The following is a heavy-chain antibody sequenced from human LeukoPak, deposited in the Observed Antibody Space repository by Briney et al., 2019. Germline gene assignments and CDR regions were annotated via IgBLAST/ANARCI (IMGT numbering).Heavy chain of an antibody. CDR2: IYYSGST. V-gene: IGHV4-30-4*01. D-gene: IGHD3-9*01. Sequence: SQTLSLTCTVSGGSISSGDYYWSWIRQPPGKGLEWIGYIYYSGSTYYNPSLKSRVTISVDTSKNQFSLKLSSVTAADTAVYYCAGEGYFDWLPVRYWGQGTLVTVSS. CDR3: AGEGYFDWLPVRY. J-gene: IGHJ4*02. CDR1: GGSISSGDYY.